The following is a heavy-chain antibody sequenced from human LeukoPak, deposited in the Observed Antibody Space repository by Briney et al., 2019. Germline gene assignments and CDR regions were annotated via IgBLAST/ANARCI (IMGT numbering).Heavy chain of an antibody. CDR3: ATTYYYDSRGYYPPGVSDY. V-gene: IGHV3-74*01. J-gene: IGHJ4*02. CDR1: GFTFSSYW. D-gene: IGHD3-22*01. Sequence: GGTLRLSCAASGFTFSSYWMHWVRQAPGKGLVWVSRINSDGSSTSYADSVKGRFTISRDNAKNTLYLQMNSLRAEATAVYYCATTYYYDSRGYYPPGVSDYCGQGTLVTVSS. CDR2: INSDGSST.